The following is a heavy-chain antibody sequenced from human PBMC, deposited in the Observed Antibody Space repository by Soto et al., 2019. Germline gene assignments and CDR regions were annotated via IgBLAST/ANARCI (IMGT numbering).Heavy chain of an antibody. V-gene: IGHV4-34*01. D-gene: IGHD2-2*01. CDR2: INHSGST. CDR1: GGSFSGYY. Sequence: QVQLQQWGAGLLKPSETLSLTCAVYGGSFSGYYWSWIRQPPGKGLEWIGEINHSGSTNYNPSLKSRVTISVDTSKNQFSLKLSSVTAADTAVYYCARGFYGCSSTSCRNNWFDPWGQGTLVTVSS. J-gene: IGHJ5*02. CDR3: ARGFYGCSSTSCRNNWFDP.